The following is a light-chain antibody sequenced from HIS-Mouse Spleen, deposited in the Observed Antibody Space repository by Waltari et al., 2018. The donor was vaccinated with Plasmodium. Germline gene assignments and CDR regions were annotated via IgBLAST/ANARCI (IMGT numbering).Light chain of an antibody. CDR2: GPS. CDR3: QQYNNWSFT. J-gene: IGKJ3*01. V-gene: IGKV3-15*01. CDR1: QSVSSN. Sequence: EIVMTQSPATLSVSPGERATLSCRASQSVSSNLAWYQQKPGQAPRLLIYGPSTRATGIPARFSGSGSGTEFTLTISSLQSEDFAVYYCQQYNNWSFTFGPGTKVDIK.